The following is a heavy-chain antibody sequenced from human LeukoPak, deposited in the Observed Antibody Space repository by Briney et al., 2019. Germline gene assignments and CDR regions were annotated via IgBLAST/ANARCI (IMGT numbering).Heavy chain of an antibody. CDR2: MNPNSGNT. V-gene: IGHV1-8*01. Sequence: GASVKVSCKASGYTFTSYDINWVRQATGQGLEWMGWMNPNSGNTGYAQKFQGRATMTRNTSISTAYMELSSLRSEDTAVYYCARGSEGYYYYYGMDVWGQGTTVTVSS. CDR1: GYTFTSYD. J-gene: IGHJ6*02. CDR3: ARGSEGYYYYYGMDV.